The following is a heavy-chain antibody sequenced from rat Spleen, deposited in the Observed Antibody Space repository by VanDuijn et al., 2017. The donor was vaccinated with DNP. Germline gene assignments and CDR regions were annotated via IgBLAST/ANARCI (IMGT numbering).Heavy chain of an antibody. D-gene: IGHD4-3*01. CDR3: ASHNSGYFDY. Sequence: EVQLVESGGGLVQPGRSLKLSCVASGFIFSNYWMTWIRQAPTKGLEWVATISYDGSSTYYRDSVKGRFTISRDNAKSTLYLQMDSLRSEDTATYYCASHNSGYFDYWGQGVMVTVSS. CDR1: GFIFSNYW. CDR2: ISYDGSST. V-gene: IGHV5-29*01. J-gene: IGHJ2*01.